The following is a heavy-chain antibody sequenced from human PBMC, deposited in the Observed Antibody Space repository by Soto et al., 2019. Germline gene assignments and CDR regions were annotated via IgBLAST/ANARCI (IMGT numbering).Heavy chain of an antibody. CDR3: AREGYSYGGYNWFDP. J-gene: IGHJ5*02. Sequence: EVQLVESGGGLVQPGGSLRLSCAASGFTFSSYSMNWVRQAPGKGLEWVSYISSSSSTIYYADSVKGRFTISRDNAKNSLYLQMNSLRDEDTAVYYCAREGYSYGGYNWFDPWGQGTLVNVSS. D-gene: IGHD5-18*01. V-gene: IGHV3-48*02. CDR1: GFTFSSYS. CDR2: ISSSSSTI.